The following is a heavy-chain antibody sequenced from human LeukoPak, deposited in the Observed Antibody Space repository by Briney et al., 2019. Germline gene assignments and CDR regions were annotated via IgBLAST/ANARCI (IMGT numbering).Heavy chain of an antibody. Sequence: PSETLSLTCSVSGVSISSSYWSWIRQPPGKGHEWIGFIYYSGSTNYNPSLKSRVTISADTSKNQFSLKLTSVTAADTAVYYCVRGYYDSSGYSNTFDIWGQGTMVTVSS. CDR3: VRGYYDSSGYSNTFDI. J-gene: IGHJ3*02. D-gene: IGHD3-22*01. CDR2: IYYSGST. V-gene: IGHV4-59*01. CDR1: GVSISSSY.